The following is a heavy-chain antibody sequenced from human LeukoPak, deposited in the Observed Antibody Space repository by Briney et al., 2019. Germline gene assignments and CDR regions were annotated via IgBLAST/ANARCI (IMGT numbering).Heavy chain of an antibody. D-gene: IGHD3-16*01. J-gene: IGHJ4*02. CDR2: INPNSGGT. CDR3: ARLDSYRAFDY. V-gene: IGHV1-2*02. CDR1: GYSFTGYY. Sequence: GASVKVSCKASGYSFTGYYMHWVRQAPGQGLEWMGWINPNSGGTKYAQKFQGRVTMTRDTSISTAYMELSSLRSDDTAVYYCARLDSYRAFDYWGQGTLGTVSS.